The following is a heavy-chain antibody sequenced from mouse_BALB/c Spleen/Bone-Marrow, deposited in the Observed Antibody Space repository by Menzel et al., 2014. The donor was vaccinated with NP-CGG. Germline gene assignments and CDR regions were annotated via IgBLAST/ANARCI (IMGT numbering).Heavy chain of an antibody. Sequence: EVQRVESGGGLVQPGGSLKLSCATSGFTFSDYYMYWVRQTPEKRLEWVAYISNGGGSTYYPDTVKGRSTISRDNAKNTLYLQMSRLKSEDTAMYYCARPTIYYDYDGYAMDYWGQGTSVTVSS. CDR2: ISNGGGST. CDR1: GFTFSDYY. V-gene: IGHV5-12*02. J-gene: IGHJ4*01. CDR3: ARPTIYYDYDGYAMDY. D-gene: IGHD2-4*01.